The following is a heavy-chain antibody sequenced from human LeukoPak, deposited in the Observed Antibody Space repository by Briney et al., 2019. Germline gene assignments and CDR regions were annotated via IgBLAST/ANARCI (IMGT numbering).Heavy chain of an antibody. J-gene: IGHJ4*02. V-gene: IGHV1-2*02. Sequence: ASVKVSCKASGYTFSGTGWYLYWLRPAPGQGLECMGWIYPNNGATAYAQKFQGRVAMSRDTSTTTAYRELSRLRPDDTAVYYCARDGPAQMVDFWGQGTLVTVSS. CDR2: IYPNNGAT. D-gene: IGHD5-24*01. CDR1: GYTFSGTGWY. CDR3: ARDGPAQMVDF.